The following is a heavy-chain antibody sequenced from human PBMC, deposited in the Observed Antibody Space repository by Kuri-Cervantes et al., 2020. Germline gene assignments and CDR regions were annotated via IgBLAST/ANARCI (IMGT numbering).Heavy chain of an antibody. CDR1: GGSISSGDYY. CDR2: IYYSGST. J-gene: IGHJ4*02. V-gene: IGHV4-30-4*01. D-gene: IGHD4-17*01. Sequence: SETLSLTCTVSGGSISSGDYYWSWIRQPPGKGLEWIGYIYYSGSTYYNPSLKSRVTISVDTSKNQFSLKLSSVTATDTAVYYCARDAGVGPKRLRYYFDYWGQGTLVTVSS. CDR3: ARDAGVGPKRLRYYFDY.